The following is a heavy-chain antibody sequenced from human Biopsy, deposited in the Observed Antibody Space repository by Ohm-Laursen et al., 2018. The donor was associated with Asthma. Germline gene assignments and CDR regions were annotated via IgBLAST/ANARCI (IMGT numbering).Heavy chain of an antibody. D-gene: IGHD1-7*01. CDR1: GFSFSDYY. CDR2: ISSSGSTT. Sequence: SLRLSCAASGFSFSDYYMTWMRQAPGKGPEWVSSISSSGSTTYPAESVKGRFTISRDNSKNTLYLQMNSLTPDDTAVYFCARDSLGISGTIYWYDWWGQGTLVTVSS. V-gene: IGHV3-11*04. J-gene: IGHJ4*02. CDR3: ARDSLGISGTIYWYDW.